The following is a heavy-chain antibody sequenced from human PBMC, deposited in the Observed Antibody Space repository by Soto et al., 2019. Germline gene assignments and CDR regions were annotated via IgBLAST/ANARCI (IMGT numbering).Heavy chain of an antibody. CDR3: ARDIVVVPAAMYYYYGMDV. V-gene: IGHV1-18*01. CDR2: ISAYNGNT. Sequence: QVQLVQSGAEVKKPGASVKVSCKASGYTFTSYGISWVRQAPGQGLEWMGWISAYNGNTNYAQKLQGRVTMTTDTSTSTAYMELRSMRSDDTAVYYCARDIVVVPAAMYYYYGMDVWGQGTTVTVSS. CDR1: GYTFTSYG. J-gene: IGHJ6*02. D-gene: IGHD2-2*01.